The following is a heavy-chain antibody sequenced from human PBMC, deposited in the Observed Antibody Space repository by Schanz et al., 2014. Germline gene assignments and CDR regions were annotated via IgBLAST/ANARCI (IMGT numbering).Heavy chain of an antibody. Sequence: EVQLVESGGGLVKPGGSLRLSCAASGITFSSHSFNWVRQAPGKGLEWISYITYNGGTIYYADSVKGRFTISRDNSRDTVYLQMNSLRADDTAMYYCARWFLIRGVILDSWGQGTLVTVSS. CDR3: ARWFLIRGVILDS. CDR1: GITFSSHS. CDR2: ITYNGGTI. V-gene: IGHV3-48*01. J-gene: IGHJ4*02. D-gene: IGHD3-10*01.